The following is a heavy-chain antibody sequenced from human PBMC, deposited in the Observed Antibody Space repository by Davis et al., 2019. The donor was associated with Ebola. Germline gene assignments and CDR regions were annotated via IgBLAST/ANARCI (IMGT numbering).Heavy chain of an antibody. Sequence: PGGSLRLSCTASGFTFGDYAMSWVRQAPGKGLEWVGFIRSKAYGGTTEYAASVKGRFTISRDESKSIAYLQMNSLKTEDTAVYYCTREEYGAYYYGMDVWGQGTTVTVSS. D-gene: IGHD4-17*01. CDR1: GFTFGDYA. CDR3: TREEYGAYYYGMDV. CDR2: IRSKAYGGTT. J-gene: IGHJ6*02. V-gene: IGHV3-49*04.